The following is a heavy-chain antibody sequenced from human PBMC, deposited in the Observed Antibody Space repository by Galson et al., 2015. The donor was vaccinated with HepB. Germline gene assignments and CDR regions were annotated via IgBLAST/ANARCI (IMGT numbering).Heavy chain of an antibody. CDR2: ISWNSGSI. CDR3: AKDPASDLGGAFDI. V-gene: IGHV3-9*01. D-gene: IGHD3-16*01. J-gene: IGHJ3*02. Sequence: ISWNSGSIGYADSVKGRFTISRDNAKNSLYLQMNSLRAEDTALYYCAKDPASDLGGAFDIWGQGTMVTVSS.